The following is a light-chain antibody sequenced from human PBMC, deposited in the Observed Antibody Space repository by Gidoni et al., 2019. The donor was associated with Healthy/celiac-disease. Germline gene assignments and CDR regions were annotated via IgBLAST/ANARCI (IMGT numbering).Light chain of an antibody. CDR3: QQYYSTPWT. J-gene: IGKJ1*01. Sequence: DIVMTQSPDSLAVSLGERATINCKSSQRVLYSSNNKNYLAWYQQKPGQPPKLLIYWAATRESGVPDRFSGSGSGTEFTLTISSLQAEDVAVYYCQQYYSTPWTFGQXTKVEIK. CDR2: WAA. V-gene: IGKV4-1*01. CDR1: QRVLYSSNNKNY.